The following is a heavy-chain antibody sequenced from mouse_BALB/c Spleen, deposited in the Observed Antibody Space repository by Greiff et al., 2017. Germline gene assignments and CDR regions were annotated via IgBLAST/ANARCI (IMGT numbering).Heavy chain of an antibody. J-gene: IGHJ2*01. Sequence: VQLQQPGAELVRPGASVKLSCKASGYTFTSYWINWVKQRPGQGLEWIGNIYTSDSYTNYNQKFKDKATLTVDKSSSTAYMQLSSPTSEDSAVYYCTRKGVYYFDYWGQGTTLTVSS. CDR3: TRKGVYYFDY. V-gene: IGHV1-69*02. CDR2: IYTSDSYT. CDR1: GYTFTSYW.